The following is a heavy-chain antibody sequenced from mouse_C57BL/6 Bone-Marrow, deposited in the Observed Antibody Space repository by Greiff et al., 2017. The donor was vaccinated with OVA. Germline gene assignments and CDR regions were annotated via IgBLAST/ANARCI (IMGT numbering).Heavy chain of an antibody. Sequence: EVKLVESGGDLVKPGGSLKLSCAASGFTFSSYGMPWVRQTPDKRLEWVGTISSGGSYTYYPDSMKGRFTISRDNAKNTLYLQMSSLKSDVTSIYNVSRDDYYYGNSYVYYCYFDFEYWGQ. CDR1: GFTFSSYG. V-gene: IGHV5-6*01. CDR3: SRDDYYYGNSYVYYCYFDFEY. D-gene: IGHD1-1*01. CDR2: ISSGGSYT. J-gene: IGHJ2*01.